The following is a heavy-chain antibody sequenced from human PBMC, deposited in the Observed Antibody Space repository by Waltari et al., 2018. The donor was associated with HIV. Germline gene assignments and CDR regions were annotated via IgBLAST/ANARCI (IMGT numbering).Heavy chain of an antibody. Sequence: QVQLQESGPGLVKPSETLSLTCTVSGGSVGSKTYYWSWIRQPPGKGLEWIGYIYHSASTNYNPALKSRVTISVDTSKNQFSLRLTSVTAADTAVYYCARGGDGYNLAHAFDIWGQGTMVTVSS. CDR1: GGSVGSKTYY. V-gene: IGHV4-61*01. CDR2: IYHSAST. J-gene: IGHJ3*02. D-gene: IGHD5-12*01. CDR3: ARGGDGYNLAHAFDI.